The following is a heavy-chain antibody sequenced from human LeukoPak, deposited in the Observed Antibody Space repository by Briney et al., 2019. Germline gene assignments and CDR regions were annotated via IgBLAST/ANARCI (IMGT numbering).Heavy chain of an antibody. V-gene: IGHV3-21*04. CDR1: GFTFSSYS. CDR2: ISSTSSYI. J-gene: IGHJ4*02. CDR3: ARDPPDILTGYFLRTGFDY. Sequence: PGGSLRLSCAASGFTFSSYSMNWVRQAPGTGLEWVSSISSTSSYIYYAGSVKGRFTISRDNSRNTLYLQMISLRAEDTAVYYCARDPPDILTGYFLRTGFDYWGQGTLVTVSS. D-gene: IGHD3-9*01.